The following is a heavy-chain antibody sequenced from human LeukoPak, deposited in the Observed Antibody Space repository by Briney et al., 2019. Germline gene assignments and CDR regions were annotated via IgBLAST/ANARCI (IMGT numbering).Heavy chain of an antibody. J-gene: IGHJ3*02. CDR1: GFTFSSYW. CDR2: INNVGSST. CDR3: AKRRVVGATIGAFNM. D-gene: IGHD1-26*01. Sequence: PGGSLRLSCAASGFTFSSYWMHWVRQAPGKGLVWVSRINNVGSSTTYADSVKGRFTISRDNAKNTLYLQMNSLRAEDTAVYYCAKRRVVGATIGAFNMWGQGTMVTVSS. V-gene: IGHV3-74*01.